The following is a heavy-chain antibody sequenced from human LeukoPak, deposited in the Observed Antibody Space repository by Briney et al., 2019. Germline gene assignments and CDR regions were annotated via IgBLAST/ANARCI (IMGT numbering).Heavy chain of an antibody. CDR1: GYTFTGYY. Sequence: HGASVKVSCKASGYTFTGYYMHWVRQAPGQGLEWMGWINPNSGGTNYAQKFQGRVTMTRDTSISTAYMELSRLRSDDTAVYFCARTQEAGYSSGRYDSYYYYYMDVWGKGTTVTISS. J-gene: IGHJ6*03. CDR3: ARTQEAGYSSGRYDSYYYYYMDV. V-gene: IGHV1-2*02. CDR2: INPNSGGT. D-gene: IGHD6-19*01.